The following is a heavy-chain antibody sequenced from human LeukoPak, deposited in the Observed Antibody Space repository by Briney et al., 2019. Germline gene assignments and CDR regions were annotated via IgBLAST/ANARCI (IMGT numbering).Heavy chain of an antibody. CDR1: GFIFSNYA. Sequence: GGSLRLSCAASGFIFSNYAMSWVRQAPGKVLEWVSAISGGGGSTYYADSVKGRFTISRDNSKNTLYLQMNSLRAEDTAVYYCAKDGQWLVRGNNWFDPWGQGTRVTVSS. D-gene: IGHD6-19*01. CDR3: AKDGQWLVRGNNWFDP. CDR2: ISGGGGST. V-gene: IGHV3-23*01. J-gene: IGHJ5*02.